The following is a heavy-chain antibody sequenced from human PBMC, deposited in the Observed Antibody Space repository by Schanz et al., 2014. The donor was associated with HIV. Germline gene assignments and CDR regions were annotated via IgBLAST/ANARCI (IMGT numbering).Heavy chain of an antibody. J-gene: IGHJ6*02. CDR1: GYGFTGFG. CDR3: ARGLKDYYYALDV. Sequence: QVQEVQSGRETKKPGDSVKVSCRTSGYGFTGFGISWVRQAPGQGLEWMGWFNPYSGGRIYAQQFQGRVVMTRDTSISTAYMELSGLTSDDTAVYYCARGLKDYYYALDVWGQGTTVIVSS. V-gene: IGHV1-2*02. CDR2: FNPYSGGR. D-gene: IGHD3-16*01.